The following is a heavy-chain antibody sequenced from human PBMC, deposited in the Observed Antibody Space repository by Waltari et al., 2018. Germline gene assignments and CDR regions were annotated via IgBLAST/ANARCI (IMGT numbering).Heavy chain of an antibody. CDR2: IYSGGSST. V-gene: IGHV3-23*03. D-gene: IGHD3-16*01. CDR3: AKDLRGGVHGFLGDFDY. J-gene: IGHJ4*02. CDR1: GFTFSSYA. Sequence: EVQLLESGGGLVQPGGSLRISCAASGFTFSSYAMSWVRQAPGKGLEWVSVIYSGGSSTYYADSVKGRFTISRDNSKNTLYLQMNSLRAEDTAVYYCAKDLRGGVHGFLGDFDYWGQGTLVTVSS.